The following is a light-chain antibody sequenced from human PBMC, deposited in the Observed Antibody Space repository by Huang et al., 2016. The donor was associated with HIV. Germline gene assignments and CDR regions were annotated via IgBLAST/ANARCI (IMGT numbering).Light chain of an antibody. Sequence: DIQMTQSPSSLSASVGDRVTITCQASQDITNYLNWYTQKPGKAPKLRIYDASNLESGVPSRFSGGGSGTHFTFTINSLQPEDIATYYCQHYDSLPYAFGQGTKLEMK. V-gene: IGKV1-33*01. CDR3: QHYDSLPYA. CDR2: DAS. CDR1: QDITNY. J-gene: IGKJ2*01.